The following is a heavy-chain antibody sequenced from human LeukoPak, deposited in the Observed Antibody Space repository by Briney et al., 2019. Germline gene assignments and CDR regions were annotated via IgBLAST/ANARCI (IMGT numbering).Heavy chain of an antibody. J-gene: IGHJ4*02. V-gene: IGHV4-39*01. CDR2: IYYSGST. D-gene: IGHD6-19*01. CDR1: GGSISSSSYY. Sequence: SETLSLTCTVSGGSISSSSYYWGWIRQPPGKGLEWIGSIYYSGSTYYNPSLKSRVTISVDTSKNQFSLKLSSVTAADTAVYYCARHVKQWPADYWGQGTLVTVSS. CDR3: ARHVKQWPADY.